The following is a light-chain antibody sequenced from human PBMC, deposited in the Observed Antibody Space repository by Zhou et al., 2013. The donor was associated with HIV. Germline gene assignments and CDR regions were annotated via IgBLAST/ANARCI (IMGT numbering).Light chain of an antibody. CDR1: QGISNY. CDR3: RQDYNNPRT. V-gene: IGKV1-27*01. Sequence: DIQMTQSPSSLSASVGDRVTITCRASQGISNYLAWYQQKPGKVPKLLIYAASTLQSGVPSRFRGSGSGTEFTLTISNLQPEDFATYYCRQDYNNPRTFGQGTRVEIK. CDR2: AAS. J-gene: IGKJ1*01.